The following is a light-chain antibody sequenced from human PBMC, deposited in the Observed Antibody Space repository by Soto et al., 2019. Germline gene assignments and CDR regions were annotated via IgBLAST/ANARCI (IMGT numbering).Light chain of an antibody. V-gene: IGKV1-5*03. CDR3: QQLNSLT. J-gene: IGKJ4*01. Sequence: DIQMTQSPSTLSGSVGDRVTITCRASQTISSWLAWYQQKPGKAPKLLIYKASTLKSGVPSRFSGSGSGTEFTLTISSLQPDDFATYYCQQLNSLTFGGGTKVDIK. CDR2: KAS. CDR1: QTISSW.